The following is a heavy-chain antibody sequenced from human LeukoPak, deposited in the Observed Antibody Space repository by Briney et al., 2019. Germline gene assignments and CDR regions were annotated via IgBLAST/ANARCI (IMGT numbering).Heavy chain of an antibody. CDR1: GFTFSSYG. Sequence: GRSLRLSCAASGFTFSSYGMHWVRQAPGKGLEWVAVISYDGSTQYYTDSVKGRFTISRDNSNNMLSLQMNSLKAEDTAVYYCAKGRMMATIMISFDYWAGEPWSPSPQ. J-gene: IGHJ4*02. D-gene: IGHD5-24*01. CDR3: AKGRMMATIMISFDY. V-gene: IGHV3-30*18. CDR2: ISYDGSTQ.